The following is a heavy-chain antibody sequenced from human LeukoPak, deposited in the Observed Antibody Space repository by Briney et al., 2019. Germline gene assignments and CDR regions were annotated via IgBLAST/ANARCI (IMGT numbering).Heavy chain of an antibody. CDR1: GDSIASSDYH. J-gene: IGHJ4*02. Sequence: SETLSLTCTVSGDSIASSDYHWGWVRQPPGKGLEWIGSFYYSGSTNYNPSLESRVTVSVDTSKNQFSLELSSVTAADTAVYYCARGLHGDLRLELTVSKGVYFDYWGQGTLVTVSS. V-gene: IGHV4-39*01. CDR2: FYYSGST. CDR3: ARGLHGDLRLELTVSKGVYFDY. D-gene: IGHD1-1*01.